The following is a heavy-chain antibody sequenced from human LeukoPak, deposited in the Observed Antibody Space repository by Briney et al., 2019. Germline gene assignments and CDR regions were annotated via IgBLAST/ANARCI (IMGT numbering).Heavy chain of an antibody. J-gene: IGHJ6*02. CDR1: GFTFSNAW. V-gene: IGHV3-15*01. CDR3: TTDSNGGMDV. Sequence: GGSLRLSCVVSGFTFSNAWMSWVRQAPGEGLEWVGHIKRKTDAGTTDYAAPVKGRFTISRDDSKNTLYLQMNSLKTEDTAVYYCTTDSNGGMDVWGQGTTVTVSS. CDR2: IKRKTDAGTT.